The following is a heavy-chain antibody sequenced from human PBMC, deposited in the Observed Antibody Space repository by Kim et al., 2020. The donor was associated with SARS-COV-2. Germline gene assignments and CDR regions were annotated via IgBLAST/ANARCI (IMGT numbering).Heavy chain of an antibody. V-gene: IGHV4-31*02. Sequence: SPKSRVTISVETSKNQFSLKLSSGTAADTAVYYCARVSLGLYSSSSIDYWGQGTLVTVSS. D-gene: IGHD6-6*01. CDR3: ARVSLGLYSSSSIDY. J-gene: IGHJ4*02.